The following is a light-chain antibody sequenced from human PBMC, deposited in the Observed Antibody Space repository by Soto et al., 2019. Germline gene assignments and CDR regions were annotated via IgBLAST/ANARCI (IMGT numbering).Light chain of an antibody. V-gene: IGKV1-5*03. CDR2: TPS. J-gene: IGKJ1*01. CDR1: QSINTW. CDR3: QQHESYPRT. Sequence: DIQMTQSPSTLSASVGDRVTITCRASQSINTWLAWYQPKPGKAPRLLIYTPSSLESGVPSRFSGSGSGTEFTLTISSLQPDDFATYYCQQHESYPRTFGQGTKVEIK.